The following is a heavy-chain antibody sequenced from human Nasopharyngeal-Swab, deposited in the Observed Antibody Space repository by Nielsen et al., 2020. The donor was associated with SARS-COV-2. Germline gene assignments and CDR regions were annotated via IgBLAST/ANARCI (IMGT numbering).Heavy chain of an antibody. CDR3: VRAEYCSLCSCNYWYFDL. V-gene: IGHV3-74*01. CDR2: INGDGSSGSA. Sequence: WIRQPPGKGLVWVSRINGDGSSGSASYGDSVRGRVTISRDNAKNTLYLEMNNLRAEDTAVYYCVRAEYCSLCSCNYWYFDLWGRGTRVTVSS. D-gene: IGHD2/OR15-2a*01. J-gene: IGHJ2*01.